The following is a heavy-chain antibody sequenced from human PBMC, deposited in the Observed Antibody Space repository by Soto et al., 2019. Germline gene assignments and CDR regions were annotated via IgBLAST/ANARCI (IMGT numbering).Heavy chain of an antibody. D-gene: IGHD7-27*01. CDR1: GFTFSIYG. V-gene: IGHV3-33*01. CDR3: ARVRYWGVPFDY. Sequence: GGSLRLSCAASGFTFSIYGMHWVRQAPGKGLEWVAVIWSDGSNKYYADSVKGRFTISRDNSKNTLYLQMNSLRTEDTAVYYCARVRYWGVPFDYWGPGTLVTVSS. CDR2: IWSDGSNK. J-gene: IGHJ4*02.